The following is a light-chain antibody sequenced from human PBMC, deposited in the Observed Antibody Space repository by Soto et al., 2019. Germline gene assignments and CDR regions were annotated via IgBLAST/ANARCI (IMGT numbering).Light chain of an antibody. CDR2: GAS. CDR1: QSVSSRS. CDR3: QQDGSSPRT. Sequence: EIVLTQSPGTLSLYPGDSAALSCRASQSVSSRSLAWYQQKRGQAPRLLIDGASNRATGIPDRFSGSGSGTDFTITISRLEPEDFAVYYCQQDGSSPRTFGRGTKVEV. J-gene: IGKJ4*02. V-gene: IGKV3-20*01.